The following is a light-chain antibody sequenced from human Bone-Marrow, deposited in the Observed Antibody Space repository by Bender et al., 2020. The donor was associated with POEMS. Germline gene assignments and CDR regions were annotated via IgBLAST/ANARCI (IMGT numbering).Light chain of an antibody. Sequence: QSALTQPASVSGSPGQSITISCAGTRSDVGSYNVVSWYQQHPGKAPKVMIYEGDKRPSGVSNRFSGSKSGNTASLTISGLLAEDEADYYCSSYGGSNNFGVLFGGGTRLTVL. V-gene: IGLV2-23*03. CDR2: EGD. CDR3: SSYGGSNNFGVL. CDR1: RSDVGSYNV. J-gene: IGLJ2*01.